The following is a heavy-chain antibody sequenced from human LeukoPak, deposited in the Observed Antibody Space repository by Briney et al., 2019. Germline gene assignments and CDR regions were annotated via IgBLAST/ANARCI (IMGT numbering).Heavy chain of an antibody. CDR2: ISWDCGNR. CDR3: AKDSSSSGPFDY. V-gene: IGHV3-43*01. D-gene: IGHD6-13*01. Sequence: PGGSLRLSCAASGFTFSNAWMSWVRQAPGKGLDWVSLISWDCGNREYEDSVKGRLTSSRDNSSNSLFLQMNSLTTEDTAFYYCAKDSSSSGPFDYWGQGTLVTVSS. CDR1: GFTFSNAW. J-gene: IGHJ4*02.